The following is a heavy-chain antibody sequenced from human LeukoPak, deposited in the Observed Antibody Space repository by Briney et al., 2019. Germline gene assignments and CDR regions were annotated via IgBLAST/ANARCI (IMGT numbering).Heavy chain of an antibody. CDR2: ITGSGGST. CDR1: GFTFSSYS. J-gene: IGHJ4*02. Sequence: GGSLRLSCAASGFTFSSYSMNWVRQAPGKGLEWVSVITGSGGSTDYADSVKGRFTISRDNSKNTLYLQMNSLRAEDTAVYYCAKDHCTNGVCYMVYWGQGTLVTVSS. D-gene: IGHD2-8*01. V-gene: IGHV3-23*01. CDR3: AKDHCTNGVCYMVY.